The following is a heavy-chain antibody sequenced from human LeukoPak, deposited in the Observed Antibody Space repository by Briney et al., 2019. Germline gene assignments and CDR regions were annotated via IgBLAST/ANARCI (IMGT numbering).Heavy chain of an antibody. CDR1: GFTFSSYG. J-gene: IGHJ4*02. CDR3: ARAQSYDFWSGYYIAY. V-gene: IGHV3-30*02. D-gene: IGHD3-3*01. Sequence: PGGSLRLSRAASGFTFSSYGMHWVRQAPGKGLEWVAFIRYDGSNKYYADSVKGRFTISRDNSKNTLYLQMNSLRAEDTAVYYCARAQSYDFWSGYYIAYWGQGTLVTVSS. CDR2: IRYDGSNK.